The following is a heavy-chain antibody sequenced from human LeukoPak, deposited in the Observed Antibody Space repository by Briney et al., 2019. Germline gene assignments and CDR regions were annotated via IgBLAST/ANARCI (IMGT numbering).Heavy chain of an antibody. D-gene: IGHD3-3*01. CDR2: IRRSSSSE. V-gene: IGHV3-48*04. CDR3: ARDLRITIFGEVTSYYYYMDV. CDR1: GFTLTTYS. Sequence: PGGSLSLSCAASGFTLTTYSMIRVRQAPGKGLEWVSYIRRSSSSEYYADAVKGRFTISRDNAKNSLYLQMNRLSGEDTAVYYCARDLRITIFGEVTSYYYYMDVWGKGTTVTVSS. J-gene: IGHJ6*03.